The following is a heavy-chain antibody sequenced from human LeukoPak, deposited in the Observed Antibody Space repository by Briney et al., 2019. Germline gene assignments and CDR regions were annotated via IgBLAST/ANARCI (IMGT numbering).Heavy chain of an antibody. CDR3: ARAAPRDYSGGSWFFDWFDP. CDR2: ISAYNGNT. V-gene: IGHV1-18*04. J-gene: IGHJ5*02. Sequence: ASVKVSCKASGYTFTGYYMHWVRQAPGQGLEWMGWISAYNGNTNFAQKLQGRVTMTTDTSTSTAYMDLRSLRSDDTAVYYCARAAPRDYSGGSWFFDWFDPWGQGTLVTVSS. CDR1: GYTFTGYY. D-gene: IGHD2-15*01.